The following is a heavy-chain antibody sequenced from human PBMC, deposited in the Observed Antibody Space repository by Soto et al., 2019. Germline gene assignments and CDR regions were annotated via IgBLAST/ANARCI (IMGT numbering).Heavy chain of an antibody. V-gene: IGHV1-69*08. CDR2: IIPILGIA. J-gene: IGHJ5*02. Sequence: QVQLVQSGAEVKKPGSSVKVSCKASGGTFSSYTISWVRQAPGQGLEWMGGIIPILGIANYAQKFQGRVTITADKSTSTAYMELSSLRSEDTAVYYCAREVSYYDILTGYGGDWFDPWGQGTLVTVSS. CDR3: AREVSYYDILTGYGGDWFDP. D-gene: IGHD3-9*01. CDR1: GGTFSSYT.